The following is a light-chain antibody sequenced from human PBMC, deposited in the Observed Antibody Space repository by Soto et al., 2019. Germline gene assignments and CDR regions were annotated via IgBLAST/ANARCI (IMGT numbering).Light chain of an antibody. CDR2: DAS. Sequence: EIVLTQSPATLSLSPGERATLSCRASQSVSSYLAWYQQKPGQAPRLLIYDASNRATGIPARFSGSGSGTDFTLTISSLEKEDFAVYYCKQRSNWLTFGGGTKVEIK. CDR3: KQRSNWLT. J-gene: IGKJ4*01. CDR1: QSVSSY. V-gene: IGKV3-11*01.